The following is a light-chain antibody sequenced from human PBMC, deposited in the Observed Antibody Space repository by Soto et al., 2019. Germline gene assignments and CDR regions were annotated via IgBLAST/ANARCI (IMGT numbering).Light chain of an antibody. Sequence: QSALTQPASVSGSPGQSITISCTGTSSDVGAYNYVSWYQQHPGKAPKLMIYEVSNRPSGVSNRFSGSKSGNTASLTISGLQAEDEADYYCSLYTTTNTYVFGTGTKVTVL. CDR2: EVS. V-gene: IGLV2-14*01. CDR1: SSDVGAYNY. J-gene: IGLJ1*01. CDR3: SLYTTTNTYV.